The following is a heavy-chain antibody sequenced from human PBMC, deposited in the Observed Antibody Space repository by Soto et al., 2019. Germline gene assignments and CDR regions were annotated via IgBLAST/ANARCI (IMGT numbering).Heavy chain of an antibody. D-gene: IGHD4-17*01. V-gene: IGHV3-33*01. Sequence: QVQLVESGGGVVQPGRSLRLSCAASGFTFSSYGMHWVRQAPGKGLEWVAVIWYDGNNKYYADSVKGRFTISRDNSKNTLYVQMNSLRAEDTAVYYCARVTVTTMYYFDYWGQGTLVTVSS. CDR2: IWYDGNNK. J-gene: IGHJ4*02. CDR3: ARVTVTTMYYFDY. CDR1: GFTFSSYG.